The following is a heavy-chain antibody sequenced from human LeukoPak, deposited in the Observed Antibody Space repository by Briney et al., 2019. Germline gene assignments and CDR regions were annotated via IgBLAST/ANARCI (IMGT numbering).Heavy chain of an antibody. J-gene: IGHJ3*02. Sequence: ASVKVSCKVSGYTLTELSMHWVRQAPGKGLGWMGGFDPEDGETIYAQKFQGRVTMTEDTSTDTAYMELSSLRSEDTAVYYCATQRPDIVLMVYARDAFDIWGQGTMVTVSS. D-gene: IGHD2-8*01. CDR2: FDPEDGET. CDR3: ATQRPDIVLMVYARDAFDI. CDR1: GYTLTELS. V-gene: IGHV1-24*01.